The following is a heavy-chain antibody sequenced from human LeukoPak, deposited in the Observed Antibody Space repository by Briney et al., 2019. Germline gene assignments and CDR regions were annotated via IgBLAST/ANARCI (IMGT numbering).Heavy chain of an antibody. D-gene: IGHD4-17*01. J-gene: IGHJ4*02. Sequence: GASVKVSCKASGYTFTSYGISWVRQAPGQGLECMGWINPYNGNRNYAQKFQGRVTMTTDTSTSTAYMGLRSMRSDDTAVYYCAREIYGRFDYWGQGALVTVSS. CDR1: GYTFTSYG. CDR3: AREIYGRFDY. V-gene: IGHV1-18*01. CDR2: INPYNGNR.